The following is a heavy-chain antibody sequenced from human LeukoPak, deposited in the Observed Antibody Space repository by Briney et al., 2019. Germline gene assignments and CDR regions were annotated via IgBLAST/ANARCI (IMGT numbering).Heavy chain of an antibody. Sequence: SETLSLTCTVSGGSIISNNHYWGWTRQPPGKGLEWFGSISYSGGTAYNPSLRSRVTISVDTSKNQFSLKVNSVTAADTAVYYCAREVEYYDSSGYRPLAFDIWGQGTLVTVSA. D-gene: IGHD3-22*01. CDR1: GGSIISNNHY. CDR3: AREVEYYDSSGYRPLAFDI. CDR2: ISYSGGT. V-gene: IGHV4-39*02. J-gene: IGHJ3*02.